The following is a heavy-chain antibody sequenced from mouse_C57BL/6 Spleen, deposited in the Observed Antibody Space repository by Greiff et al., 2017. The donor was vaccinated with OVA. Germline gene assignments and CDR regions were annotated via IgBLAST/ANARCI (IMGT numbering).Heavy chain of an antibody. CDR2: ISDGGSYT. D-gene: IGHD1-1*02. CDR3: ARGGSSYYFDY. Sequence: EVMLVESGGGLVKPGGSLKLSCAASGFTFSSYAMSWVRQTPEKRLEWVATISDGGSYTYYPDNVKGRFTISRDNAKNNLYLQMSHLKSEDPAMYYCARGGSSYYFDYWGQGTTLTVSS. CDR1: GFTFSSYA. J-gene: IGHJ2*01. V-gene: IGHV5-4*03.